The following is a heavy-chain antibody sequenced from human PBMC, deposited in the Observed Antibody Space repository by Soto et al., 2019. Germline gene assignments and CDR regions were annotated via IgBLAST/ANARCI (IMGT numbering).Heavy chain of an antibody. Sequence: EVQLVETGGGLIQPGGSLRLSCAASGFTVSSNYMSWVRQAPGKGLEWVSVIYSGGSTYYADSVKGRFTISRDNSKNTLYLQMNRLRAEDTAVYYCARLRGIAARNHYYYYGMDVWGQGTTVTVSS. V-gene: IGHV3-53*02. D-gene: IGHD6-6*01. J-gene: IGHJ6*02. CDR2: IYSGGST. CDR1: GFTVSSNY. CDR3: ARLRGIAARNHYYYYGMDV.